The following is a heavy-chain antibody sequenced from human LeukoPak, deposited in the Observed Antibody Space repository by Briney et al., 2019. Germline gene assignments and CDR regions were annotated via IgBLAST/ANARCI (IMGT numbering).Heavy chain of an antibody. D-gene: IGHD3-10*01. J-gene: IGHJ3*02. CDR1: RFTFSSYA. CDR2: ISISGGST. Sequence: GGSLRLSCAASRFTFSSYAMSWVRLAPGKGLEWVSGISISGGSTYYADSVKGRFTISRDNSKNTLYVQMNSLRAEDTAVYYCAKDFSGGWGVRHAFDIWGQGTVVTVSS. V-gene: IGHV3-23*01. CDR3: AKDFSGGWGVRHAFDI.